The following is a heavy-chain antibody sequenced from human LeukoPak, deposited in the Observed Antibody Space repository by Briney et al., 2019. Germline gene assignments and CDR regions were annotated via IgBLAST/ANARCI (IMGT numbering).Heavy chain of an antibody. CDR2: IYTSGST. CDR3: ARLGPRFEVDY. CDR1: GGSISSYY. V-gene: IGHV4-4*09. J-gene: IGHJ4*02. Sequence: PSETLSLTCTVSGGSISSYYWSWIRQPPGKGLEWIGYIYTSGSTNYNPSLKSRVTISVDTSKNQFSLKLSSVTAADTAVYCCARLGPRFEVDYWGQGTLVTVSS. D-gene: IGHD3-3*01.